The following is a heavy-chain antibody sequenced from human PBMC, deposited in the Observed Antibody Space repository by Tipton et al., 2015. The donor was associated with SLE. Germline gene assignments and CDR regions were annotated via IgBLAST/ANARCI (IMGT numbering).Heavy chain of an antibody. CDR3: ARESRGLGCIDV. CDR2: IYHSGNT. D-gene: IGHD3-10*01. V-gene: IGHV4-59*11. J-gene: IGHJ6*02. Sequence: TLSLTCTVSGASISSHCWCWIRQPPGKGLEWIGTIYHSGNTYYNPSVKSRVTMSVDTSKNHFSLKLNSVTAADSAVYYCARESRGLGCIDVWGQGTTVTVSS. CDR1: GASISSHC.